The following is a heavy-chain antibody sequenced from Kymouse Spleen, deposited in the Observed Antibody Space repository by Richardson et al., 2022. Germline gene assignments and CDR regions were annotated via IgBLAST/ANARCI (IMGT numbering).Heavy chain of an antibody. D-gene: IGHD3-10*01. Sequence: QVQLVESGGGVVQPGRSLRLSCAASGFTFSSYGMHWVRQAPGKGLEWVAVIWYDGSNKYYADSVKGRFTISRDNSKNTLYLQMNSLRAEDTAVYYCARGVRGVIIIDYWGQGTLVTVSS. V-gene: IGHV3-33*01. CDR3: ARGVRGVIIIDY. J-gene: IGHJ4*02. CDR2: IWYDGSNK. CDR1: GFTFSSYG.